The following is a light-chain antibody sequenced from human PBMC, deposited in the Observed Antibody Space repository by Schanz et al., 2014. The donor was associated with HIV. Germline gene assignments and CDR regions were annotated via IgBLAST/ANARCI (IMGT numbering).Light chain of an antibody. V-gene: IGLV2-8*01. CDR1: SSDVGDYNF. J-gene: IGLJ2*01. Sequence: QSALTQPASLSGSPGQSITISCTGSSSDVGDYNFVSWYQQHPGKAPKLMIYEVSKRPSGVPDRFSGSKSGNTASLTVSGLQDEDEADYYCSSYAGSNNLVVFGGGTKLTVL. CDR3: SSYAGSNNLVV. CDR2: EVS.